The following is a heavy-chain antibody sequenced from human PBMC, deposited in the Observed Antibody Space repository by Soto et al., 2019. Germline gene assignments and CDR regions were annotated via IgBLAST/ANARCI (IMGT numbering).Heavy chain of an antibody. CDR3: ARDGNPYGSGSYLYDY. Sequence: GASVKVSCKASGYTFTSYGISWVRQAPGQGLEWMGWISAYNGNTNYAQKLQGRVTMTTDTSTSTAYMELRSLRSDDTAVYYCARDGNPYGSGSYLYDYWGQGTLVTVSS. D-gene: IGHD3-10*01. CDR2: ISAYNGNT. V-gene: IGHV1-18*01. J-gene: IGHJ4*02. CDR1: GYTFTSYG.